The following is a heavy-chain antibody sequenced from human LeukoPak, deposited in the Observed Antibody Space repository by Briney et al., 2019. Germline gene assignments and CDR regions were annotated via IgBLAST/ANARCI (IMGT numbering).Heavy chain of an antibody. D-gene: IGHD1-26*01. Sequence: GGSLRLTCAASGFIVSGDFMSWVRQAPGKGLEWVSVIYSDGSTYYADSVKGRFTISRDNSKNTLDLQMTGLRAEDTAVYYCARERGRGRDSPWFDYWGQGALVTVSS. V-gene: IGHV3-53*01. CDR3: ARERGRGRDSPWFDY. CDR1: GFIVSGDF. J-gene: IGHJ4*02. CDR2: IYSDGST.